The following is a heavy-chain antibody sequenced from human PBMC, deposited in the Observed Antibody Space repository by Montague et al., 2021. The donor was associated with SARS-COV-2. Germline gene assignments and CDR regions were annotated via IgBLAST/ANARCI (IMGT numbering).Heavy chain of an antibody. J-gene: IGHJ6*03. D-gene: IGHD2-2*02. CDR2: IHHGGST. V-gene: IGHV4-34*01. Sequence: SETLSLTCAVHGGSFSTYSWNWIRQPPGKGPEWIGEIHHGGSTNYNPSLKSRATISAGTSKTQSSLKLTSVAAADTAIYYCARLGDGVVPSPILGAGPYYPYYYMDVWGKGTTVTVSS. CDR3: ARLGDGVVPSPILGAGPYYPYYYMDV. CDR1: GGSFSTYS.